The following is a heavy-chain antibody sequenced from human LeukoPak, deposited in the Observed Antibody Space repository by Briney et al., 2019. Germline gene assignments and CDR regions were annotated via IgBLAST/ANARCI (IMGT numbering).Heavy chain of an antibody. Sequence: SETLSLTCTVSGGSISSDYWTWIRQPPGKGLEWIGYIHYNGNTNYNPSLKSRVTMSVDTSKNQFSLKLSSVTAADTAVYYCARRRRLRPYYMDVWGKGTTVTISS. CDR1: GGSISSDY. CDR3: ARRRRLRPYYMDV. D-gene: IGHD2-21*02. CDR2: IHYNGNT. J-gene: IGHJ6*03. V-gene: IGHV4-59*08.